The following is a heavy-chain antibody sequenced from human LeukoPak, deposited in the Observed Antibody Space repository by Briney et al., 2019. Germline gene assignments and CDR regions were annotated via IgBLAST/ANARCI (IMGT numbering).Heavy chain of an antibody. V-gene: IGHV3-74*01. D-gene: IGHD3-3*01. CDR1: GFTFSDYW. CDR3: ARGFTIFGVVNDAFDI. J-gene: IGHJ3*02. Sequence: PGGSLRLSCAASGFTFSDYWMHWFRQAPGKGLVWVSRIDSDGSSTSNADSVKGRFTISRDSAKNTVYLQMNSLRAEDTAVYYCARGFTIFGVVNDAFDIWGQGTMVTVSS. CDR2: IDSDGSST.